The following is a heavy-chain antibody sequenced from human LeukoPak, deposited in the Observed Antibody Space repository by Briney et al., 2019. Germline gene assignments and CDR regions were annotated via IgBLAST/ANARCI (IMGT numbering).Heavy chain of an antibody. J-gene: IGHJ4*02. D-gene: IGHD6-6*01. V-gene: IGHV4-4*07. CDR2: IYIDGST. CDR3: AREQSSSTSRCLDY. CDR1: GGSVSGYY. Sequence: SETLSLTCTVSGGSVSGYYWSWIRQPAGKGLEWIGRIYIDGSTNYNPSLKSRVAMSVDTSKNQFSLKLSSVTAADTAVYYCAREQSSSTSRCLDYWGQGTLVTVSS.